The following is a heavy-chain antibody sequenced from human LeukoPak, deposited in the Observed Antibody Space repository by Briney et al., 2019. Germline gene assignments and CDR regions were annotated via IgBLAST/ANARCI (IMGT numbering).Heavy chain of an antibody. D-gene: IGHD6-19*01. CDR2: VFYTGST. CDR3: ARAVAEAGTFKFDF. CDR1: GGSISGNY. J-gene: IGHJ4*02. V-gene: IGHV4-59*01. Sequence: SETLSLTCTVSGGSISGNYWTWIRQPPGKGLDYIGHVFYTGSTNYSPSLKSRVTISIDTSKSHFSLKLTSVTAADTAVYYCARAVAEAGTFKFDFWGQGTLVTVSS.